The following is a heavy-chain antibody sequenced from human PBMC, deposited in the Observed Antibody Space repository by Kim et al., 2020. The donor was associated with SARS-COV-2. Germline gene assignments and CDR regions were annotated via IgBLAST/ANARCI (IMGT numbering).Heavy chain of an antibody. CDR1: GYTFTSYG. D-gene: IGHD6-19*01. CDR2: ISAYNGNT. V-gene: IGHV1-18*04. Sequence: ASVKVSCKASGYTFTSYGISWVRQAPGQGLEWMGWISAYNGNTNYAQKLKGRVTMTTDTSTSTAYMELRSLRSDDTAVYYCAREQEGSGWPVYYYYGMDVWGQGTTVTVSS. J-gene: IGHJ6*02. CDR3: AREQEGSGWPVYYYYGMDV.